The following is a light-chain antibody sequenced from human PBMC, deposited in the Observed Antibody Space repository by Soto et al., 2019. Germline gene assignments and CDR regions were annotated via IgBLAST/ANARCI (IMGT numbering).Light chain of an antibody. CDR3: QQYGSSGT. CDR1: QTVGTNF. CDR2: GAS. Sequence: IVLTQCPGTRSLSPVEGATLSCRASQTVGTNFLAWHQQKSGQAPRLRIHGASNRATGIPDWLSGSGCGTDFTLTSSRLEHEDFAVYYCQQYGSSGTFGQGTKVDIK. J-gene: IGKJ1*01. V-gene: IGKV3-20*01.